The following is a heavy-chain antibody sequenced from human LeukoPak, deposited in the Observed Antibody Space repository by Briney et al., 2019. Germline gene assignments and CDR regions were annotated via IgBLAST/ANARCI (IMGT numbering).Heavy chain of an antibody. V-gene: IGHV3-23*01. J-gene: IGHJ5*02. D-gene: IGHD4-17*01. Sequence: GGTLRLSCAASGFTFSNYAMNWVRQAPGKGLQWVSALSGSGGSTYYADSVKGRFTISRDNSKNTLYLQMNSLRAEDTAVYYCARDAWGGDYGWFDPWGQGTLVTVSS. CDR3: ARDAWGGDYGWFDP. CDR2: LSGSGGST. CDR1: GFTFSNYA.